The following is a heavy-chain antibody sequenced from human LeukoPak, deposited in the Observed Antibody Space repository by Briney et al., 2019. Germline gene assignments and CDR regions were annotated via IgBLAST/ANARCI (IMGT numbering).Heavy chain of an antibody. V-gene: IGHV5-51*01. CDR3: ARLGYYYDSSGYYAEYFQH. CDR1: GYSFSSYW. CDR2: IYPGDSDT. D-gene: IGHD3-22*01. J-gene: IGHJ1*01. Sequence: GESLKISCKGSGYSFSSYWIGWVRQMPGKSLEWMGIIYPGDSDTRYSPSFQGQVTISADKSISTAYLQWSSLKASDTAMYYCARLGYYYDSSGYYAEYFQHWGQGTLVTVSS.